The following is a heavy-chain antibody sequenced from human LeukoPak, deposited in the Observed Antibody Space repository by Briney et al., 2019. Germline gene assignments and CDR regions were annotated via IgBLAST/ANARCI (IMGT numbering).Heavy chain of an antibody. CDR1: GFTFSSYW. CDR3: ARGVVVPAPGPL. Sequence: GGSLRLSCAASGFTFSSYWMHWVRQAPGKGLVWVSRINSDGSSTSYADSVKGRFTISRDNAKNTPYLQMNSLRAEDTAVYYCARGVVVPAPGPLRGQGTMVTVSS. D-gene: IGHD2-2*01. J-gene: IGHJ3*01. CDR2: INSDGSST. V-gene: IGHV3-74*01.